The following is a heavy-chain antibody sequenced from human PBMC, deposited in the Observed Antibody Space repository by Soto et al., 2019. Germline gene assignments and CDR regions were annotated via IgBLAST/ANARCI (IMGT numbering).Heavy chain of an antibody. CDR2: INWNSGDI. Sequence: EMQLVESGGGLVQPGRSLRLSCAASGFTFDDFAMHWVRQAPGKGLEWVSGINWNSGDIDYADSVRGRFTISRDNAKNALYLQMNSLRAEDAAFYYCVKVIGASGAYWYFDLWGRGTLVTVSS. D-gene: IGHD2-8*02. V-gene: IGHV3-9*01. CDR3: VKVIGASGAYWYFDL. CDR1: GFTFDDFA. J-gene: IGHJ2*01.